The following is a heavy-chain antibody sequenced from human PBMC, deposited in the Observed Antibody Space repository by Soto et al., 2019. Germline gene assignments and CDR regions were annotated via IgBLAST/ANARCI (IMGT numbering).Heavy chain of an antibody. CDR1: GFTFSSYA. V-gene: IGHV3-30-3*01. Sequence: GGSLRLSCAASGFTFSSYAMHWVRQAPGKGLEWVAVISYDGSNKYYAASVKGRFTISRDNSKNTLYLQMNSLRAEDTAVYYCARDAGSSWYDWWFDPWGQGTLVTVSS. J-gene: IGHJ5*02. CDR2: ISYDGSNK. D-gene: IGHD6-13*01. CDR3: ARDAGSSWYDWWFDP.